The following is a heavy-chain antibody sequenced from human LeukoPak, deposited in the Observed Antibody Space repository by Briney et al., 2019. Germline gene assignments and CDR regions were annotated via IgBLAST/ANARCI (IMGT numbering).Heavy chain of an antibody. CDR3: ARGPAYCGGDCYPNFFDY. Sequence: GGSLRLSCAASGFTFSSYSMNWVRQAPGKGLEWVSYISSSSSTIYYADSVKGRFTISRDNAKNSLYLQMNSLRAEDTAVYYCARGPAYCGGDCYPNFFDYWGQGTLVTASS. CDR2: ISSSSSTI. J-gene: IGHJ4*02. CDR1: GFTFSSYS. D-gene: IGHD2-21*01. V-gene: IGHV3-48*01.